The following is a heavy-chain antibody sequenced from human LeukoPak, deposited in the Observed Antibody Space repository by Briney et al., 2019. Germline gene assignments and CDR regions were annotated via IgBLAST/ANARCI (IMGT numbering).Heavy chain of an antibody. CDR3: ARGGLYTPEYAFDI. V-gene: IGHV4-59*01. J-gene: IGHJ3*02. Sequence: SETLSLTCTVSGGSISSYYWSWIRQPPGKGLEWIGYIYYSGSTNYNPSLKSRVTISVDTSKNQFSLKVSSVTAADTAVYYCARGGLYTPEYAFDIWGQGTMVTVSS. CDR1: GGSISSYY. D-gene: IGHD3-16*01. CDR2: IYYSGST.